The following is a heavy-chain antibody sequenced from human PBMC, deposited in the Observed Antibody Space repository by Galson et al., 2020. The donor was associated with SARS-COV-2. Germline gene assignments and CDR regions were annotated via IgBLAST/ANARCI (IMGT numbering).Heavy chain of an antibody. V-gene: IGHV4-59*01. D-gene: IGHD1-1*01. J-gene: IGHJ6*02. CDR2: INYSGST. CDR3: ARENLARVGRVGITTGQFYFGIDV. Sequence: ASETLSLTCTVSGDSIRSYYWTWIRQPPGKGLEWIGYINYSGSTNYNPSFNSRVTISVDTSRNQFSLRLSSVTAADTAVYYCARENLARVGRVGITTGQFYFGIDVWGQGTTVTVSS. CDR1: GDSIRSYY.